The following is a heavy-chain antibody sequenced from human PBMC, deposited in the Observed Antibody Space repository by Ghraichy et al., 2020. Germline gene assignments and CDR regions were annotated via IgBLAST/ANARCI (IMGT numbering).Heavy chain of an antibody. Sequence: SVKVSCKASVGTFSSYAIIWVRQAPGQGLEWMGGIIPIFGTANYAQKFQVRVTITADKSTSTAYLELSILSSEDTAVYYCARDVEGFGELVPYWGQGTLVTVSS. V-gene: IGHV1-69*06. J-gene: IGHJ4*02. CDR2: IIPIFGTA. CDR1: VGTFSSYA. D-gene: IGHD3-10*01. CDR3: ARDVEGFGELVPY.